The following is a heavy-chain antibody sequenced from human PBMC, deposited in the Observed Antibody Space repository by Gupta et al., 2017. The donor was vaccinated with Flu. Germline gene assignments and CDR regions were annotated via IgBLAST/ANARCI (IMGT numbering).Heavy chain of an antibody. D-gene: IGHD3-10*01. Sequence: QVQLQESGPGLVKPSQTLSLTCTVSGGSISSGGYYWSWIRQHPGKGLEWIGYIYYSGSTYYNPSLKSRVTISVDTSKNQFSLKLSSVTAADTAVYYCAREGSGSYYTNWFDPWGQGTLVTVSS. CDR3: AREGSGSYYTNWFDP. CDR2: IYYSGST. V-gene: IGHV4-31*03. J-gene: IGHJ5*02. CDR1: GGSISSGGYY.